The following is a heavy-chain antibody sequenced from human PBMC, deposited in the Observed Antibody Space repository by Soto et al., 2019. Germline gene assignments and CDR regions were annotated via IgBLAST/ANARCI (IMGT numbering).Heavy chain of an antibody. CDR1: GYTFVSSG. Sequence: QVQLVQSGAEVKKPGASVKVSCKASGYTFVSSGISWVRQAPGQGLEWMGWISAFNVNTNYAQKFQGRVTMTTDTSTNTAYMELRSLRSDDTAVYYCARGLGAYGSGTYYNDYWGQGTLVTVSS. CDR3: ARGLGAYGSGTYYNDY. D-gene: IGHD3-10*01. V-gene: IGHV1-18*04. CDR2: ISAFNVNT. J-gene: IGHJ4*02.